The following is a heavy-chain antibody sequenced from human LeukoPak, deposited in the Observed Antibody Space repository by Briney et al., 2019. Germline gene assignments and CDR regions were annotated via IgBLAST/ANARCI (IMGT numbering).Heavy chain of an antibody. D-gene: IGHD6-19*01. V-gene: IGHV4-34*01. CDR2: INHSGST. Sequence: SETLSLTCAVYGGSFSGYYWSWIRQPPGKGLEWIGEINHSGSTNYSPSLKSRVTISVETSNNQFSLKLSSVTAADTAVYYCARLAQKLERIAVAGTSEWRANWYFDLWGRGTLVTVSS. J-gene: IGHJ2*01. CDR1: GGSFSGYY. CDR3: ARLAQKLERIAVAGTSEWRANWYFDL.